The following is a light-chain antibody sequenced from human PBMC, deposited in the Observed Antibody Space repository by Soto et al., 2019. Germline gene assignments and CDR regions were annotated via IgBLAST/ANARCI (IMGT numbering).Light chain of an antibody. Sequence: DIQMTHSPSSVSASVLYIVTITFRSSQGISSWLAWYQQKPGKAPKLLIYAASSLQSGVPSRFSGSGSGTDSTLTISSLPPEDFATYYCQQSYSTPALNFGGATKVDIK. CDR2: AAS. V-gene: IGKV1-12*01. CDR3: QQSYSTPALN. CDR1: QGISSW. J-gene: IGKJ4*01.